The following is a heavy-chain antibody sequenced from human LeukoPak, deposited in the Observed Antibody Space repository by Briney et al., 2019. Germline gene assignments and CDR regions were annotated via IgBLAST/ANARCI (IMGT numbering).Heavy chain of an antibody. Sequence: SETLSLTCTVSGGSIGSSPYYCGWIRQPPGKGLEWIGSVYYTGSTYYSPSLKSRVTLSVDTSKNQFSLRMTSVTAADTAVHYCARQPIFYGSGTYNWFDPWGQGTLVIVSS. J-gene: IGHJ5*02. CDR2: VYYTGST. CDR3: ARQPIFYGSGTYNWFDP. V-gene: IGHV4-39*01. D-gene: IGHD3-10*01. CDR1: GGSIGSSPYY.